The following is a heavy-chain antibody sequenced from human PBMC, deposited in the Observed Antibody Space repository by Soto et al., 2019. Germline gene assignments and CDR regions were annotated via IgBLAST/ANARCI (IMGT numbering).Heavy chain of an antibody. V-gene: IGHV1-46*03. J-gene: IGHJ2*01. CDR1: GYTFTSYY. CDR3: ARGSSPDYGDDYWYFDL. D-gene: IGHD4-17*01. CDR2: INPSGGST. Sequence: ASVKVSCKASGYTFTSYYMHWVRQAPGQGLEWMGIINPSGGSTSYGQKFQGRVTMTRDTSTSTVYMELSSLRSEDTAVYYCARGSSPDYGDDYWYFDLWGRGTLVTVSS.